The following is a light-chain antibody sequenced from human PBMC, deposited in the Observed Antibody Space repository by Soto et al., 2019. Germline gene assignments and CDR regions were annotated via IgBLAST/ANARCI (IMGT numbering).Light chain of an antibody. CDR1: QSVSRN. Sequence: IVMTQSPTILSLSPGERATLSCRASQSVSRNLAWYQQKPGQAPRLLIYGVYTRAPGIPARFSGSGSGTEFTLTISSLQYDDFAVYYCQQYHSWHPRTFGQGTKVDIK. V-gene: IGKV3D-15*01. CDR2: GVY. CDR3: QQYHSWHPRT. J-gene: IGKJ1*01.